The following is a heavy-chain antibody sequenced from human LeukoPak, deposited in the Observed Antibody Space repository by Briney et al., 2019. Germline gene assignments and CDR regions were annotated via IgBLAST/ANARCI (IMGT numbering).Heavy chain of an antibody. V-gene: IGHV1-2*04. CDR1: GYTFTGYY. J-gene: IGHJ4*02. Sequence: SVKVSCKASGYTFTGYYMHWVRQAPGQGLEWMGWINANSGGTNYAQKFQGWVTMTRDTSISTAYMELSRLRSDDTAVYYCARGMKYYDISTGYSNPLYFDYWGQGTLVTVSS. D-gene: IGHD3-9*01. CDR3: ARGMKYYDISTGYSNPLYFDY. CDR2: INANSGGT.